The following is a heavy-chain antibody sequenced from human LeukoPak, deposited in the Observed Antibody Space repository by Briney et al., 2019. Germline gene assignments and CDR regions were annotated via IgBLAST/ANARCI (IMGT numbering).Heavy chain of an antibody. CDR1: GFTFTKYA. CDR2: ISSSGDKT. J-gene: IGHJ4*02. CDR3: AKGLEPATDVKQTFDF. V-gene: IGHV3-23*01. D-gene: IGHD1-26*01. Sequence: PGGALRLSCGASGFTFTKYAMSWVRQGPGKGLEWVSAISSSGDKTHYVDSVKGRFTISRDNSRNTVYLQMNSLRGEDAALYYCAKGLEPATDVKQTFDFWGQGALVTVSS.